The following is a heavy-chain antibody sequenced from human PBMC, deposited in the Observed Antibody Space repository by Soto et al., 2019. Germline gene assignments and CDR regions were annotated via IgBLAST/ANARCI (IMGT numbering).Heavy chain of an antibody. D-gene: IGHD4-17*01. J-gene: IGHJ4*02. CDR3: ARGRPEDAYGGNSGQLFDY. CDR2: INHSGST. CDR1: GGSFSGYY. V-gene: IGHV4-34*01. Sequence: KASETLSLTCAVYGGSFSGYYWSWIRQPPGKGLEWIGEINHSGSTNYNPSLKSRVTISVDTSKNQFSLKLSSVTAADTAVYYCARGRPEDAYGGNSGQLFDYWGQGTLVTVSS.